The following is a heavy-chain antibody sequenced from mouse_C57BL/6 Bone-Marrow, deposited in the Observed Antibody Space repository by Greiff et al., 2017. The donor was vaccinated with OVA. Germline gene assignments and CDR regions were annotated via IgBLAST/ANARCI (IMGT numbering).Heavy chain of an antibody. CDR2: INPGSGGT. V-gene: IGHV1-54*01. J-gene: IGHJ2*01. Sequence: QVQLKESGAELVRPGTSVKVSCKASGYAFTNYLIEWVKQRPGQGLEWIGVINPGSGGTNYNEKFKGKATLTADKSSSTAYMQLSSLTSEDSAVYFCARESDYYGSSYFDYWGQGTTLTVSS. D-gene: IGHD1-1*01. CDR3: ARESDYYGSSYFDY. CDR1: GYAFTNYL.